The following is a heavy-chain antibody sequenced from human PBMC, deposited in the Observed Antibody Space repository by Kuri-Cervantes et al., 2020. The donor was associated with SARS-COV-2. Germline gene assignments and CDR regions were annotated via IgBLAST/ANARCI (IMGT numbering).Heavy chain of an antibody. CDR1: GGSISSGGYY. V-gene: IGHV4-39*01. CDR2: IYYDGRT. CDR3: ARHDY. J-gene: IGHJ4*02. Sequence: GSLRLSCTVSGGSISSGGYYWGWIRQPPGKGLEFIGTIYYDGRTYYNTSLKSRVTISVDTSKNQLSLKLSSVTAADTAVYYCARHDYWGQGTLVTVSS.